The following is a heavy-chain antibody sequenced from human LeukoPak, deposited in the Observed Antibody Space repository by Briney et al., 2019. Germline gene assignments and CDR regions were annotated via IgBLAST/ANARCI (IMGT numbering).Heavy chain of an antibody. CDR1: GFTFDDYG. D-gene: IGHD3-22*01. CDR2: IYSGGST. V-gene: IGHV3-66*01. Sequence: GGSLRLSCAASGFTFDDYGLSWVRQAPGKGLEWVSVIYSGGSTYYADSVKGRFTISRDNSKNTLYLQMNSLRAEDTAVYYCAREAYYYDSSGYYYRDYWGQGTLVTVSS. CDR3: AREAYYYDSSGYYYRDY. J-gene: IGHJ4*02.